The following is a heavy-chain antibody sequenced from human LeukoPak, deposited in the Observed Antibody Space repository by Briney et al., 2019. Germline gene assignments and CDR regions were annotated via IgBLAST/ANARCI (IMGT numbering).Heavy chain of an antibody. Sequence: SETLSLTCTVSGGSVSSSTYYWSWIRQPPGKGLEWIGYIYYSGSTKYNPSLKSRVTISVDTSKNQFSLKLSSVSAADTAVYYCARDLRSSANDLGDRFDYWGQGTLVTVPS. CDR3: ARDLRSSANDLGDRFDY. CDR2: IYYSGST. D-gene: IGHD5-12*01. V-gene: IGHV4-61*01. J-gene: IGHJ4*02. CDR1: GGSVSSSTYY.